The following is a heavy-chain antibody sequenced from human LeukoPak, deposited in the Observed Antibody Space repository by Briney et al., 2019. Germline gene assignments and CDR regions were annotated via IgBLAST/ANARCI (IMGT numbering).Heavy chain of an antibody. CDR3: ARRHGHYYDSSGYYMDYYFDY. D-gene: IGHD3-22*01. Sequence: GESLKITCKGSGYSFTSYWIGWVRQMPGKGLEWMGIIYPGDSDTRYSPSFQGQVTISADKSISTAYLQWSSLKASDTAMYYCARRHGHYYDSSGYYMDYYFDYWGQGTLVTVSS. J-gene: IGHJ4*02. V-gene: IGHV5-51*01. CDR2: IYPGDSDT. CDR1: GYSFTSYW.